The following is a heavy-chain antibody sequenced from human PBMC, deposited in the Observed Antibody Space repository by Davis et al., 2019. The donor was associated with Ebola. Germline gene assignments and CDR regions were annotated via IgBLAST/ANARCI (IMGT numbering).Heavy chain of an antibody. Sequence: LSLTCTVSGGSISRYYWTWIRQPPGKGLEWVAVISYDGSNKYYADSVKGRFTISRDNSKNTLYLQMNSLRAEDTAVYYCARRSAIDRWGQGTLVTVSS. CDR3: ARRSAIDR. J-gene: IGHJ5*02. D-gene: IGHD3-10*01. CDR1: GGSISRYY. V-gene: IGHV3-30-3*01. CDR2: ISYDGSNK.